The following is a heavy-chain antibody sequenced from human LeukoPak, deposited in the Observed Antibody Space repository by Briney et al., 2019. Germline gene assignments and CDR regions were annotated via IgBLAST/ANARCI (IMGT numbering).Heavy chain of an antibody. CDR1: GFTFSSFW. J-gene: IGHJ5*02. D-gene: IGHD2-2*01. V-gene: IGHV3-7*01. CDR2: IHPDGSDT. CDR3: ARDTMVGYCSSTSCYHWNWFDP. Sequence: GGSLRLSCAASGFTFSSFWMGWVRQAPGKGLEWVANIHPDGSDTSYVDSVKGRFTISRDNAKESMFLQMNSLRAEDTAVYYCARDTMVGYCSSTSCYHWNWFDPWGQGTLVTVSS.